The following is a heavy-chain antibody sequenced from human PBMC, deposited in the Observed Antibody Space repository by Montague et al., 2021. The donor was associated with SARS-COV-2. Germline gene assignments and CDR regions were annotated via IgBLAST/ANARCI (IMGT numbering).Heavy chain of an antibody. CDR3: ARLGDGIVPSPILGPGPYYSFYYMDV. J-gene: IGHJ6*03. V-gene: IGHV4-34*01. Sequence: SETLSLTCAVSGGSFSRYYWSWIRQPPGKGLEWIGEISQSGNTKYNPSLQSRVSMSFDTSRNQFSLKVSSVTAADTAIYYCARLGDGIVPSPILGPGPYYSFYYMDVWGKGTTVTVSS. CDR2: ISQSGNT. CDR1: GGSFSRYY. D-gene: IGHD2-2*02.